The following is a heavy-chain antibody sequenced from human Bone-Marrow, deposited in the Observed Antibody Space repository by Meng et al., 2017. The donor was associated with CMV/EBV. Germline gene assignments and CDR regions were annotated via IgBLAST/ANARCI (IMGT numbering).Heavy chain of an antibody. CDR3: ARARVPAADYYYYGMDV. J-gene: IGHJ6*02. CDR1: GYTFTSYG. D-gene: IGHD2-2*01. V-gene: IGHV1-18*01. CDR2: ISAYNGNT. Sequence: ASVKVSCKASGYTFTSYGISWVRQAPGQGLEWMGWISAYNGNTNYAQKLQGRVTMTTDTSTSTAYMELRSLRSEDTAVYYCARARVPAADYYYYGMDVWGQGTTVTVSS.